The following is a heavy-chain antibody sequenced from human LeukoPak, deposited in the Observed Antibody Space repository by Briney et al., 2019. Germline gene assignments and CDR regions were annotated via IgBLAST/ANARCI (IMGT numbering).Heavy chain of an antibody. Sequence: PSETLSLTCTVSGGSISSYYWSWIRRPPGKGLEWIGYIYYSGSTNYNPSLKSRVTISVDTSKNQFSLKLSSVTAADTAVYYCARGGMATIRYWGQGTLVTVSS. CDR3: ARGGMATIRY. D-gene: IGHD5-24*01. V-gene: IGHV4-59*01. CDR2: IYYSGST. CDR1: GGSISSYY. J-gene: IGHJ4*02.